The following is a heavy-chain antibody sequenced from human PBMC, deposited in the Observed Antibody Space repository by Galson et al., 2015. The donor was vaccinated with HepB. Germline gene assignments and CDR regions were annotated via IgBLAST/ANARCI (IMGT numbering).Heavy chain of an antibody. CDR3: ATSLFFGVVMTNRDDY. J-gene: IGHJ4*02. Sequence: SLRLSCAASGFTFSSYAMSWVRQAPGKGLEWVSAISGSGGSTYYADSVKGRFTISRDNSKNTLYLQMNSLRAEDTAVYYCATSLFFGVVMTNRDDYWGQGTLVTVSS. CDR1: GFTFSSYA. V-gene: IGHV3-23*01. D-gene: IGHD3-3*01. CDR2: ISGSGGST.